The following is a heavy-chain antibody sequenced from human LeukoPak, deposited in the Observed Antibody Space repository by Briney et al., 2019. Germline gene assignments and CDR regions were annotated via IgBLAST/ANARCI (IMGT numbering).Heavy chain of an antibody. CDR2: IYTSGST. Sequence: PSETLSLTCTVSGRSINSYYWSWIRQPAGKGLEWIRRIYTSGSTNYNPSLKSRVTMPVDTSKNQFSLKLSSVTAADTAVYYCARDPMSYCSSTSCPLGFEPWGQGTLVTVSS. V-gene: IGHV4-4*07. CDR1: GRSINSYY. D-gene: IGHD2-2*01. CDR3: ARDPMSYCSSTSCPLGFEP. J-gene: IGHJ5*02.